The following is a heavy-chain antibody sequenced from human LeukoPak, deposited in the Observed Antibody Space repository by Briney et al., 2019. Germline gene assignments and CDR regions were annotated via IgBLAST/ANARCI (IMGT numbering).Heavy chain of an antibody. CDR1: GYTFTGYY. CDR2: INPNSGGT. J-gene: IGHJ3*02. V-gene: IGHV1-2*06. D-gene: IGHD6-19*01. Sequence: ASMKVSCKASGYTFTGYYMHWVRQAPGQGLEWMGRINPNSGGTNYAQKFQGRVTMTRDTSISTAYMELSRLRSDDTAVYYCARVKAVAGTRGAFDIWGQGTMVTVSS. CDR3: ARVKAVAGTRGAFDI.